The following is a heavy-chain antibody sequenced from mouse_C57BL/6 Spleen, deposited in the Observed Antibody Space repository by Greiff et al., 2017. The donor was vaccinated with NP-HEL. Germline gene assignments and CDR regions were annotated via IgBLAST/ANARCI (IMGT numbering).Heavy chain of an antibody. D-gene: IGHD1-2*01. V-gene: IGHV1-61*01. CDR1: GYTFTSYW. Sequence: VQLQQSGAELVRPGSSVKLSCKASGYTFTSYWMDWVKQRPGQGLEWIGNIYPSDSETHYNQKFKDKATLTVDKSSSTAYRQLSSLTSEDSAVYYCARTALAMDYWGQGTSVTVSS. J-gene: IGHJ4*01. CDR3: ARTALAMDY. CDR2: IYPSDSET.